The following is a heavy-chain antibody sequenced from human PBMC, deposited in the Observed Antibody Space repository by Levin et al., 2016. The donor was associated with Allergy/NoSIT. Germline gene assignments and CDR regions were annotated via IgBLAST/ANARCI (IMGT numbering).Heavy chain of an antibody. CDR2: ISSNGDRT. CDR1: GFTFSSYA. D-gene: IGHD2-2*01. J-gene: IGHJ6*02. Sequence: GESLKISCSASGFTFSSYAMHWVRQAPGRGLEYVSVISSNGDRTYYADSVKGRFTISRDNSMNILYLQLSSLRIEDTAVYYCVKSKIRVVSGAKDGMEVWGQGTPVTVSS. V-gene: IGHV3-64D*08. CDR3: VKSKIRVVSGAKDGMEV.